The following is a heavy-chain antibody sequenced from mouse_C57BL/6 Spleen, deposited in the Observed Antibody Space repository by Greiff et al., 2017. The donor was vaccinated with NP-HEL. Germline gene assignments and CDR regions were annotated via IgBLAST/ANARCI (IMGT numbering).Heavy chain of an antibody. Sequence: EVQLQQSGAELVRPGASVKLSCTASGFNIKDDYMHWVKQRPEQGLEWIGWIDPENGDTEYASKFQGKATITADTSSNTAYLQLSSLTSEDTAVYYCTTRFTTVVDWYFDVWGTGTTVTVSS. V-gene: IGHV14-4*01. D-gene: IGHD1-1*01. J-gene: IGHJ1*03. CDR2: IDPENGDT. CDR3: TTRFTTVVDWYFDV. CDR1: GFNIKDDY.